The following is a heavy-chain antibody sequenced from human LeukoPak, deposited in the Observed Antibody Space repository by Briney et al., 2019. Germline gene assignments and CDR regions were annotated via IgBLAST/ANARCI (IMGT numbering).Heavy chain of an antibody. V-gene: IGHV3-66*01. CDR2: IYSGGST. J-gene: IGHJ1*01. Sequence: GGSLRLSCAASGFSVSNNYMSWVRQAPGKGLEWVSVIYSGGSTFYADSVKGRFTISRDNSKNTLYLQMNSLRAEDTAVYYCASDSYSPEYFQHWGQGTLVAVSS. CDR1: GFSVSNNY. CDR3: ASDSYSPEYFQH. D-gene: IGHD2-15*01.